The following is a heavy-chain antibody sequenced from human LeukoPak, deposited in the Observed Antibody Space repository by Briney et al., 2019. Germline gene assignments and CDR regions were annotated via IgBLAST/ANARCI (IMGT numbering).Heavy chain of an antibody. J-gene: IGHJ4*02. V-gene: IGHV3-7*03. CDR1: GFIFNNYW. CDR3: AKGSRAQGYYFDF. D-gene: IGHD3-10*01. CDR2: IKQGGSEE. Sequence: GGSLRLSCAASGFIFNNYWMSWVRQAPGKGLEWVANIKQGGSEEYYVDSVKGRFTISRDSAKNSVYLQMNSLRAEDTAAYYCAKGSRAQGYYFDFWGQGTLVTVSS.